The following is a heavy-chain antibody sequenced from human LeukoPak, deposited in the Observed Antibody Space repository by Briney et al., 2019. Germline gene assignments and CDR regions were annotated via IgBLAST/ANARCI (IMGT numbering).Heavy chain of an antibody. J-gene: IGHJ6*02. V-gene: IGHV1-3*01. CDR1: GYTFTNYA. CDR2: INAGNGNT. CDR3: ARDRLPITGGYDMDV. D-gene: IGHD3-3*01. Sequence: ASVKVSCKASGYTFTNYAMHWVRQAPGQKLEWMGWINAGNGNTKYSQKFQGRVTITRDTSASTAYMELSSLRSEDTAVYYCARDRLPITGGYDMDVWGQGTTVTVSS.